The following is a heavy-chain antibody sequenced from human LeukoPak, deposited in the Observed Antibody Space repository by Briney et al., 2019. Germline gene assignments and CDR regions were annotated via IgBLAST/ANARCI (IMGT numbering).Heavy chain of an antibody. D-gene: IGHD3-22*01. J-gene: IGHJ4*02. CDR2: IYHSGST. CDR3: ARADYYDSSGCDY. CDR1: GYSISSGYY. V-gene: IGHV4-38-2*02. Sequence: SETLSLTCTVSGYSISSGYYWGWIRQPPGKGLEWIGGIYHSGSTYYNPSLKSRVTISVDTSKNQFSLKLSSVTAADTAVYYCARADYYDSSGCDYWGQGTLVTVSS.